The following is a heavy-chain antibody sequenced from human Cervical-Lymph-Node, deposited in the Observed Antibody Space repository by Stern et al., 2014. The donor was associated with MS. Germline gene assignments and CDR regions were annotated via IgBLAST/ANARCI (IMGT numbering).Heavy chain of an antibody. D-gene: IGHD2-15*01. Sequence: VQLVESGAAVNKPGASVKVSCKASGCPFTSYAISWVRQAPRHGLEWMGWISAYNGNTNYAEKLQGRVAMTTDTSTSTAYMELRSLRSDDTAVYYCARGLLGSENAFDIWGQGTMVTVSS. CDR1: GCPFTSYA. J-gene: IGHJ3*02. CDR2: ISAYNGNT. CDR3: ARGLLGSENAFDI. V-gene: IGHV1-18*01.